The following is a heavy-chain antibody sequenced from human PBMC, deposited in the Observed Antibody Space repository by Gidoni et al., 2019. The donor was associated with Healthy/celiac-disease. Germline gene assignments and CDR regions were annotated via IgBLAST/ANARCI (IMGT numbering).Heavy chain of an antibody. CDR3: ARDQIVVVPAAMGGIGY. V-gene: IGHV1-46*01. CDR2: INPSGGST. CDR1: GYTFTSYY. D-gene: IGHD2-2*01. Sequence: QVQLVQSGAEVKKPGASVKVSCKASGYTFTSYYMHWVRQAPGQGLEWMGIINPSGGSTSYAQKFQGRVTMTRDTSTSTVYMELSSLRSEDTAVYYCARDQIVVVPAAMGGIGYWGQGTLVTVSS. J-gene: IGHJ4*02.